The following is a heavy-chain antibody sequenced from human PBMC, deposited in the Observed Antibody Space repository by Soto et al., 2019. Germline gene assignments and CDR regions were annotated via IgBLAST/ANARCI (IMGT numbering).Heavy chain of an antibody. CDR3: ARDRSGWFFSDGTDV. CDR2: IKQDGSEK. V-gene: IGHV3-7*01. Sequence: GGALRLSSSASGFTFSSYWMSWVRQAPGKGLEWVANIKQDGSEKYYVDSVKGRFPISRDNAKNSLYLQMNSLRAEDTAVYYCARDRSGWFFSDGTDVWGQGTT. D-gene: IGHD6-19*01. J-gene: IGHJ6*02. CDR1: GFTFSSYW.